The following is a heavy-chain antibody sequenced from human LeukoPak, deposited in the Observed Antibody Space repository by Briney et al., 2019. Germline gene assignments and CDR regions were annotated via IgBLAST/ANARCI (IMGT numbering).Heavy chain of an antibody. J-gene: IGHJ4*02. Sequence: GASVKVSCKASGCSFTSFGISWVRQAPGQGLEWMGWISAFNGNTNYAQNLQGRVTMTTDTSTSTAYMELRSLTSDDTAVYYCAREGQWLAIGLDFWGQGTLVTVSS. CDR1: GCSFTSFG. CDR2: ISAFNGNT. V-gene: IGHV1-18*01. D-gene: IGHD6-19*01. CDR3: AREGQWLAIGLDF.